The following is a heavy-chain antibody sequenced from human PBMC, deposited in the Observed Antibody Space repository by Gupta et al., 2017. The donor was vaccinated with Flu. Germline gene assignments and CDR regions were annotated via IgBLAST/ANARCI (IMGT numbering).Heavy chain of an antibody. V-gene: IGHV3-23*01. J-gene: IGHJ4*02. D-gene: IGHD3-22*01. Sequence: EVPLLESVGGLVQPGGSLRVCCAASGFTFSSYAMSWVRQAPGKGLEWVSGISGSGGDTYHADSVKGRFTISRDNSKNTLYLQMNSLRAEDTAVYYCAKATSFYYDSSGYFPDYWGQGTLVTVSS. CDR1: GFTFSSYA. CDR3: AKATSFYYDSSGYFPDY. CDR2: ISGSGGDT.